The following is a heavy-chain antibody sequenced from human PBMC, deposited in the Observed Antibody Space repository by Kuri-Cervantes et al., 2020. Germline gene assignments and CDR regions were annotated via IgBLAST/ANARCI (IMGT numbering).Heavy chain of an antibody. Sequence: GESLKISCSVSGFTFSYYAMAWVRQTPGKGLEWVSAISGGGGSTYYADSVKGRFIISRDNSKSTLYLQMNSLRAEDTAVYYCARVGSSSWYARNDAFDIWGQGTMVTVSS. CDR3: ARVGSSSWYARNDAFDI. CDR2: ISGGGGST. V-gene: IGHV3-23*01. CDR1: GFTFSYYA. J-gene: IGHJ3*02. D-gene: IGHD6-13*01.